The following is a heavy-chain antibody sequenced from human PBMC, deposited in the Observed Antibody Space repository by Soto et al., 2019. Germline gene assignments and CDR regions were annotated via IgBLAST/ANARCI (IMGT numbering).Heavy chain of an antibody. CDR3: AKPYYGSGSGAYYFDY. J-gene: IGHJ4*02. D-gene: IGHD3-10*01. Sequence: EVQLLESGGGLVQPGGSLRLSCAASGFTFSNYAMSWVRQAPGKGLEWVSAISGSGGSTYYADSVKGRFTISRDNSKNTQYLQMNSLRAEDTAVYFCAKPYYGSGSGAYYFDYWGQGTLVTVSS. CDR1: GFTFSNYA. V-gene: IGHV3-23*01. CDR2: ISGSGGST.